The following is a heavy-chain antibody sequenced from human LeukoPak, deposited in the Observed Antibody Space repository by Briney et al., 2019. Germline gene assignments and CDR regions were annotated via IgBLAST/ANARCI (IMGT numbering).Heavy chain of an antibody. CDR2: IYYSGST. D-gene: IGHD3-22*01. CDR1: GGSINSSSYH. CDR3: ARAPRVRTYYYDTSGPFYYFDY. Sequence: SETLSLTCTVSGGSINSSSYHWGWIRQPPGKGLEWIGSIYYSGSTNYNPSLKSRVTISVDTSKNQFSLKLSSVTAADTAVYYCARAPRVRTYYYDTSGPFYYFDYWGQGTLVTVSS. V-gene: IGHV4-39*07. J-gene: IGHJ4*02.